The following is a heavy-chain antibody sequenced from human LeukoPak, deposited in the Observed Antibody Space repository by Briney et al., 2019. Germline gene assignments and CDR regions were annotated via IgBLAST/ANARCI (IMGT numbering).Heavy chain of an antibody. V-gene: IGHV4-34*01. D-gene: IGHD3-22*01. CDR1: GGSFSGYY. CDR3: ARGLGYYDSSGYYYDWFDP. J-gene: IGHJ5*02. Sequence: PSETLSLTCAVYGGSFSGYYWSWIRQPPGKGLEWIGEINHSGSTNYNPSLKSRVTISVDTSKNQFSLKLSSVTAADTAVYYCARGLGYYDSSGYYYDWFDPWGQGTLVTVSS. CDR2: INHSGST.